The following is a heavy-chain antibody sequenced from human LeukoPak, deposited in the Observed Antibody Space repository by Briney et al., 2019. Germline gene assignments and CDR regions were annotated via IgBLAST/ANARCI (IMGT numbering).Heavy chain of an antibody. J-gene: IGHJ4*02. CDR1: GGSFSSSSHY. CDR2: VYYSGSS. V-gene: IGHV4-39*01. D-gene: IGHD4-23*01. Sequence: SETLSLTCTVSGGSFSSSSHYWGWIRQPPGMGLEWIGTVYYSGSSYYNPSLKSRVTISVDTSKNQFSLKLSSVTAADTAVYYCARRTGYGGDSPFDYWGQGTLVTVS. CDR3: ARRTGYGGDSPFDY.